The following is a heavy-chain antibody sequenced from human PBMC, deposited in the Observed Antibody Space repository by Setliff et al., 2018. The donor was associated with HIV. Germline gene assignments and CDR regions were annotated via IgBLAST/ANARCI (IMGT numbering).Heavy chain of an antibody. Sequence: ASVKVSCKASGYTFTSYYIQWMRQAPGKGLEWMGTINPSGGSTSFAEKFQGRATITGDTSTTTIYMTLKSLRAEDTAVYYCARDLGDSSGYYPVDYWGQGTLVTVSS. CDR2: INPSGGST. CDR3: ARDLGDSSGYYPVDY. J-gene: IGHJ4*02. D-gene: IGHD3-22*01. CDR1: GYTFTSYY. V-gene: IGHV1-46*01.